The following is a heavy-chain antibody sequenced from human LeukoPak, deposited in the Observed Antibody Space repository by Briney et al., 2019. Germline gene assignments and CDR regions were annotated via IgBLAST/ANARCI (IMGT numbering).Heavy chain of an antibody. J-gene: IGHJ4*02. V-gene: IGHV4-34*01. Sequence: SETLSLTCAVYGGSFSGYYWSWIRQPPGKGLEWIGEINHSGSTNYNPSLKSRVTISVDTSKNQFSLKLSSVTAEDTAVYYCARRLVVAATLTTGLDYWGQGTLVTVSS. D-gene: IGHD2-15*01. CDR3: ARRLVVAATLTTGLDY. CDR2: INHSGST. CDR1: GGSFSGYY.